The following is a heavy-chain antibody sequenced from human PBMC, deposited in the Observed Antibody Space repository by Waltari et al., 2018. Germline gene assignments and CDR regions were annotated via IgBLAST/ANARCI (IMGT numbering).Heavy chain of an antibody. J-gene: IGHJ2*01. Sequence: EVRVLESGGGLVQPGGSLRLSWAASGLTFKNYAMAWVRQAPGKGLECVAVITGGGTNTYYADSVKGRFTVSRDNSKNTLDLQMNNLRLEDTAVYFCAKGLGMRDWYFDIWGRGTLLTVSS. D-gene: IGHD7-27*01. CDR2: ITGGGTNT. V-gene: IGHV3-23*01. CDR1: GLTFKNYA. CDR3: AKGLGMRDWYFDI.